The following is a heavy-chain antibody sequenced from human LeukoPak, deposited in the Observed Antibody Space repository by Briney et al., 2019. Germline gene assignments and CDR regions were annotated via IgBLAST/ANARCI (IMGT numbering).Heavy chain of an antibody. CDR3: ALWFGGSHIEG. D-gene: IGHD3-10*01. CDR2: IYYSGST. V-gene: IGHV4-39*01. Sequence: SEPLSLTCTVSGGSISSSSYYWGWIRQPPGKGLDWIGSIYYSGSTYSNPSLKGRVTISVATSKTKFPLKLSSVTAADTAGYYCALWFGGSHIEGWGKGALVTVSS. CDR1: GGSISSSSYY. J-gene: IGHJ4*02.